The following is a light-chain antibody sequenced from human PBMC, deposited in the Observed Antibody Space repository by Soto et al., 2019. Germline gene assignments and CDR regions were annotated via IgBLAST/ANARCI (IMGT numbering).Light chain of an antibody. Sequence: EIVLTQSPATLSVSPGERATLSCRASQNINNYLAWFQQKPGQAPRLLIYGASTGATGIPARFSGSGSGTDFTLTISSLQSEDFAVYYCQQYNSWSPWTFGQGTKVEIK. CDR3: QQYNSWSPWT. J-gene: IGKJ1*01. CDR2: GAS. V-gene: IGKV3-15*01. CDR1: QNINNY.